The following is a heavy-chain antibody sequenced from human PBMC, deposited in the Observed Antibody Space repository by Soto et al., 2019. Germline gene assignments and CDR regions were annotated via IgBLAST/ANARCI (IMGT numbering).Heavy chain of an antibody. CDR3: ARLRGCSSTSCYALDYYYYYYMDV. CDR1: GGSIGSYY. D-gene: IGHD2-2*01. Sequence: PSETLSLTCTVSGGSIGSYYWSWIRQPPGKGLEWIGYIYYSGSTNYDPSLKSRVTISVDTSKNQFSLKLSSVTAADTAVYYCARLRGCSSTSCYALDYYYYYYMDVWGKGTTVTVSS. J-gene: IGHJ6*03. V-gene: IGHV4-59*08. CDR2: IYYSGST.